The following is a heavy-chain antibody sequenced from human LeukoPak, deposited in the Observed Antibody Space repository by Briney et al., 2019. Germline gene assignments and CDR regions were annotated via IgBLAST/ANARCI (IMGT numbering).Heavy chain of an antibody. D-gene: IGHD6-13*01. CDR1: GFTFSSYW. CDR3: GGSSWYDECSFDY. V-gene: IGHV3-7*01. J-gene: IGHJ4*02. Sequence: GGSLRLSCAASGFTFSSYWMSWVRQAPGKGLEWVANIKQDGSEKYYVDSVKGRFTISRDNAKNSLYLQMNSLRAEDTAVYYCGGSSWYDECSFDYWGQGTLVTVSS. CDR2: IKQDGSEK.